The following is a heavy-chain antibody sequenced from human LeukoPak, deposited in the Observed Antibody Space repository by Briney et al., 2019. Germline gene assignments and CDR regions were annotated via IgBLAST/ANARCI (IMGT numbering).Heavy chain of an antibody. J-gene: IGHJ5*02. V-gene: IGHV1-46*01. CDR3: AREIRTYYYDSSGYGYPSGPFDP. Sequence: GASGKVFCKASGYTFTSYYMHWVRQAPGQGLEWMAVINPSGGSPTYAQKFERRVTITSDPSTSAVYVELSSLRSEDTAVYYCAREIRTYYYDSSGYGYPSGPFDPWGQGTLVTVSS. CDR2: INPSGGSP. D-gene: IGHD3-22*01. CDR1: GYTFTSYY.